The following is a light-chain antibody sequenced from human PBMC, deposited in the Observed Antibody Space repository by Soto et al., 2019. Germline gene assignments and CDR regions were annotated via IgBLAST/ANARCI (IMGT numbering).Light chain of an antibody. CDR1: GSDVGGNKY. CDR3: NAFTVTTYV. CDR2: DVS. V-gene: IGLV2-14*03. J-gene: IGLJ1*01. Sequence: QSVLTQPASMSGSPGQSITISCTGTGSDVGGNKYVSWYQHYPGKAPKLMISDVSNRPSGVSDRFSGSKSGDTASLTISGLQAEDDADYYCNAFTVTTYVFGTGTKVTV.